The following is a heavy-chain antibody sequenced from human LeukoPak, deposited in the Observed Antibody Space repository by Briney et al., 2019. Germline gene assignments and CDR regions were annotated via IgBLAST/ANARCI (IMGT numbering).Heavy chain of an antibody. Sequence: SETLSLTCAVSGYSIKSGYYWGWIRQPPGKGLEWIGSIYQSGSTYYNPSLKSRVTISVDTSKNQFSLKLSSVTAADTAVYYCARSDYYGSGSYFDYWGQGSLVTVSS. CDR1: GYSIKSGYY. V-gene: IGHV4-38-2*01. D-gene: IGHD3-10*01. CDR2: IYQSGST. CDR3: ARSDYYGSGSYFDY. J-gene: IGHJ4*02.